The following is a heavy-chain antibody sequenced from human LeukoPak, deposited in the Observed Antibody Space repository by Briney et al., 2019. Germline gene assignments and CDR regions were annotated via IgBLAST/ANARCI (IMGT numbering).Heavy chain of an antibody. D-gene: IGHD3-10*01. V-gene: IGHV1-24*01. CDR1: GYTLTELS. Sequence: ASVKVSCKVSGYTLTELSMHWVRQAPGKGLEWMGGFDPEDGETIYAQKFQGRVTMTRDTSTSTVYMEVNSLRSEDTAVYYCARGGSGTYYGHDAFDIWGQGTMVTVSS. J-gene: IGHJ3*02. CDR3: ARGGSGTYYGHDAFDI. CDR2: FDPEDGET.